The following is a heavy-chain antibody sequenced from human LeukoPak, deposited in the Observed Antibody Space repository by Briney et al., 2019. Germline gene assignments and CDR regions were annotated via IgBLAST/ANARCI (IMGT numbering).Heavy chain of an antibody. CDR3: ARGGYYGPGNDFRFAP. V-gene: IGHV4-59*01. J-gene: IGHJ5*02. D-gene: IGHD3-10*01. CDR1: GGSINSYY. Sequence: ASETLSLTCTVSGGSINSYYWSWIRQPPGKGLESIGYIHYTGSTNYNPSLKSRVTISVDTSKNQFSLKLSSVTAADTAIYYCARGGYYGPGNDFRFAPWGQGTLVTVSS. CDR2: IHYTGST.